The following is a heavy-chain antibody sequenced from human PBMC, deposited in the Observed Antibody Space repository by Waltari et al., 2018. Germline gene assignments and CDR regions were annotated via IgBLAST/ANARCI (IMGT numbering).Heavy chain of an antibody. CDR3: ATVRYYDFWSGYFNWFDP. V-gene: IGHV1-24*01. J-gene: IGHJ5*02. CDR1: GYTLTELS. Sequence: QVQLVQSGAEVKKPGASVKVSCKVSGYTLTELSMHWVRQAPGNGLEWMGGFAPEAGEQTYAQKFHGRVTMTEDTSTDPAYMELGSLRSEDTAVYYCATVRYYDFWSGYFNWFDPWGQGTLVTVSS. D-gene: IGHD3-3*01. CDR2: FAPEAGEQ.